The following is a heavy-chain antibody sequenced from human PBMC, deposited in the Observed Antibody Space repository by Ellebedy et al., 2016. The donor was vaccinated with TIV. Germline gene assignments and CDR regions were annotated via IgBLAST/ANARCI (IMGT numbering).Heavy chain of an antibody. CDR2: IYYSGST. CDR3: ASYYYDSSGYQYYFDY. Sequence: SETLSLXXTVSGGSISSYYWSWIRQPPGKGLEWIGYIYYSGSTNYNPSLKSRVTISVDTSKNQFSLKLSSVTAADTAVYYCASYYYDSSGYQYYFDYWGQGTLVTVSS. CDR1: GGSISSYY. J-gene: IGHJ4*02. V-gene: IGHV4-59*01. D-gene: IGHD3-22*01.